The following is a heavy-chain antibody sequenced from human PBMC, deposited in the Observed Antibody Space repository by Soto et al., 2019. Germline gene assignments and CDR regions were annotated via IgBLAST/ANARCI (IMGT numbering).Heavy chain of an antibody. CDR3: ARDHYVYDILTGYGYYYGMDV. CDR1: GGSISSGDYY. V-gene: IGHV4-30-4*01. Sequence: PSETLSLTCTVSGGSISSGDYYWSWNRQPPGKGLEWIGYIYYSGSTYYNPSLKSRVTISVDTSKNQFSLKLSSVTAADTAVYYCARDHYVYDILTGYGYYYGMDVWGQGTTVTVSS. D-gene: IGHD3-9*01. J-gene: IGHJ6*02. CDR2: IYYSGST.